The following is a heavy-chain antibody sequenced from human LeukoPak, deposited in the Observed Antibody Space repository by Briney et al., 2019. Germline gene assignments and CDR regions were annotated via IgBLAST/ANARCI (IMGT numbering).Heavy chain of an antibody. CDR1: GGSISSSNW. J-gene: IGHJ5*02. CDR2: IYHSGST. D-gene: IGHD2-15*01. Sequence: SGTPSLTCAVSGGSISSSNWWSWVRQPPGKGLEWIGEIYHSGSTNYNPSLKSRVTISVDKSKNQFSLKLSSVTAADTAVYYCAKGYCSGGSCNNWFDPWGQGTLVTVSS. CDR3: AKGYCSGGSCNNWFDP. V-gene: IGHV4-4*02.